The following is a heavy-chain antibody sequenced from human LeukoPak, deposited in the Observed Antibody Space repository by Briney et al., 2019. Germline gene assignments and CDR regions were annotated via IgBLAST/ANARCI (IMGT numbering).Heavy chain of an antibody. CDR1: EYSFTNYW. CDR3: AGRGTSSSFDYYYYMHV. CDR2: IYPGDSDT. Sequence: GESLKISCKSSEYSFTNYWIGWVRQMPGKGLEWMGIIYPGDSDTRYSPSFQGQVTISADKSISSAYLQWSSLKASDTAMYYCAGRGTSSSFDYYYYMHVWGKGTTVTVSS. D-gene: IGHD6-6*01. V-gene: IGHV5-51*01. J-gene: IGHJ6*03.